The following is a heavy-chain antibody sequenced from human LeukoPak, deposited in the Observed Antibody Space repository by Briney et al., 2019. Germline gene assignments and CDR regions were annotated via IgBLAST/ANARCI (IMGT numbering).Heavy chain of an antibody. CDR3: AREDYYDSSGYYYGLDY. D-gene: IGHD3-22*01. J-gene: IGHJ4*02. Sequence: GGSLRLSCVASGCTFSSYGMHWVRQAPGKGLEWVAVIWYDGSNKYYADSVKGRFTISRDNSKNTLYLQMNSLRAEDTAVYYCAREDYYDSSGYYYGLDYWGQGTLVTVFS. CDR2: IWYDGSNK. V-gene: IGHV3-33*01. CDR1: GCTFSSYG.